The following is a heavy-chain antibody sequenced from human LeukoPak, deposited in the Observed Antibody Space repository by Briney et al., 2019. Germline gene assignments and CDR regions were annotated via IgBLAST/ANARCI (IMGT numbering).Heavy chain of an antibody. J-gene: IGHJ4*02. Sequence: ASVKVPCKASGYTFTGYYMHWVRQAPGQGLEWMGWINPNSGGTNYAQKFQGRVTMTRDTSISTAYMELSRLRSDDTAVYYCARQPYFDWLLSLDYWGQGTLVTVSS. CDR2: INPNSGGT. V-gene: IGHV1-2*02. CDR3: ARQPYFDWLLSLDY. CDR1: GYTFTGYY. D-gene: IGHD3-9*01.